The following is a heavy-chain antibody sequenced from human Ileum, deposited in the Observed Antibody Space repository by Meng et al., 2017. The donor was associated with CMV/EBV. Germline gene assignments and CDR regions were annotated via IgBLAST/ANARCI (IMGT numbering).Heavy chain of an antibody. J-gene: IGHJ6*02. CDR1: GFTFDTYA. Sequence: GESLKISCEASGFTFDTYAMHWVRQAPGKGLDLEWLAIISYDGGYKYYADSVKGRLTVSSDKSKNTLYLQMNSLRIEDTAVYYCSSGLFYYGLDFWGQGTTVTVSS. CDR3: SSGLFYYGLDF. CDR2: ISYDGGYK. V-gene: IGHV3-30-3*01.